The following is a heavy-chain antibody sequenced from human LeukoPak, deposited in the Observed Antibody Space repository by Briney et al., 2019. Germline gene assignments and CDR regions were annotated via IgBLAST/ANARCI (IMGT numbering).Heavy chain of an antibody. CDR2: IYPGGSS. Sequence: SETLSLTCTVSGGSISSSSYYWSWIRQPAGKGLEWIGHIYPGGSSTYNPSLKSRVIMSVDTSKNQFSLRLISVTAADTAVYYCARGRASWGWFDPWGQGTLVTVSS. CDR3: ARGRASWGWFDP. CDR1: GGSISSSSYY. J-gene: IGHJ5*02. D-gene: IGHD3-16*01. V-gene: IGHV4-61*09.